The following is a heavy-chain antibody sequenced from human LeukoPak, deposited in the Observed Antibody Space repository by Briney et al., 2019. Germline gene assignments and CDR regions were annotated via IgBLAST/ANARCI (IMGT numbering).Heavy chain of an antibody. CDR3: ARGYSYGFGYYYYGMDV. Sequence: SETLSLTCAVYGGSFSGYYWSWIRQPPGKGLEWIGEINHSGSTNYNPSLKSRVTISVDTSKNQFSPKLSSVTAADTAVYYCARGYSYGFGYYYYGMDVWGQGTTVTVSS. CDR1: GGSFSGYY. CDR2: INHSGST. D-gene: IGHD5-18*01. J-gene: IGHJ6*02. V-gene: IGHV4-34*01.